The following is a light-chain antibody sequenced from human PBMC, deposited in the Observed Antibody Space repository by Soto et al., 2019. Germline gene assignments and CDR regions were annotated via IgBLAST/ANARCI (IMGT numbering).Light chain of an antibody. CDR2: EVS. CDR1: SSDVGAYNY. CDR3: TSYAGSNIWV. J-gene: IGLJ3*02. V-gene: IGLV2-8*01. Sequence: ALTQPPSASGSPGQSVTISCTGTSSDVGAYNYVSWYQQYPGKAPKLMIYEVSKRPSGVPDRFSGSKSGKTASLTVSGLQPEDEADDYCTSYAGSNIWVFGGGTKLTVL.